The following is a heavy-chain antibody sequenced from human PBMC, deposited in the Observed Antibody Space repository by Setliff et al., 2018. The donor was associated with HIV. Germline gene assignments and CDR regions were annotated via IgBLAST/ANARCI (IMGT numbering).Heavy chain of an antibody. J-gene: IGHJ5*02. V-gene: IGHV4-59*08. Sequence: PSETLSLTCAVSGGSINSYYWSWIRQPPGKGLEWIGYIYYIGNTNYNPSLKSRVTISVDTSKNQFSLNLTSVTAADTAVYYCASRVYYYDSNNFLREEGFDPWGQGTLVTVSS. CDR2: IYYIGNT. D-gene: IGHD3-22*01. CDR1: GGSINSYY. CDR3: ASRVYYYDSNNFLREEGFDP.